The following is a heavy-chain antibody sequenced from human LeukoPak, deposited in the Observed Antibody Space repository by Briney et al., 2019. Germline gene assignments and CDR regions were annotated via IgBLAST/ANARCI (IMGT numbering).Heavy chain of an antibody. D-gene: IGHD6-19*01. V-gene: IGHV3-64*01. Sequence: GGSLKPSGLPPELTSVSFIMHWVGKAQGRGLKYVSVITSDGGSTYANSVKGRFTISRDNSKKTVFLQMGSLRAEDMAVYYCARDYTSGWWYFDYWGLGTLVTVSS. J-gene: IGHJ4*02. CDR2: ITSDGGST. CDR3: ARDYTSGWWYFDY. CDR1: ELTSVSFI.